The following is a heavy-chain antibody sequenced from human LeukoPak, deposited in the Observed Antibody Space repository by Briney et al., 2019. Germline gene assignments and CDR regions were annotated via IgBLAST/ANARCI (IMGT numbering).Heavy chain of an antibody. CDR1: GFTFSSYG. CDR2: IWYDGSNK. J-gene: IGHJ4*02. D-gene: IGHD6-13*01. Sequence: GGSLRLSCAASGFTFSSYGMHWVRQAPGKGLEWVAVIWYDGSNKYYADSVKGRFTIPRNNSKNTLYLQMNSLRAEDTAVYYCAGAAAGLNYFDYWGQGTLVTVSS. V-gene: IGHV3-33*01. CDR3: AGAAAGLNYFDY.